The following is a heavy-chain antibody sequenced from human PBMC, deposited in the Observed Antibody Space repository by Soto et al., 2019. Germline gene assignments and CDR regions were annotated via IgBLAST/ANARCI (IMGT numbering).Heavy chain of an antibody. CDR3: AKEGGPYSRGWHLDY. V-gene: IGHV3-30*18. Sequence: VGSLRLSCAASGFTFSNYGMHWVRQAPGKGLEWVATISFHGSDKYYRDSVKGRFTISRDNSKNTVHLQMNSLRVEDTAVYYCAKEGGPYSRGWHLDYWGQGTLVTVSS. D-gene: IGHD6-19*01. CDR1: GFTFSNYG. CDR2: ISFHGSDK. J-gene: IGHJ4*02.